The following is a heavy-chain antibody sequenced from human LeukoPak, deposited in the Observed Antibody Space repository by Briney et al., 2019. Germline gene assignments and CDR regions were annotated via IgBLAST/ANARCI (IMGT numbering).Heavy chain of an antibody. Sequence: SETLSLTCTVSGCSISSYYWSWIRQPPGKGLEWVGYIYYSGSTDYNPSLKSRVTITEDKSKNQFSLKLSSVTAADTAVYYCARHLSVDYDFWSGYSPGYFDLWGRGTLVTVSS. CDR1: GCSISSYY. D-gene: IGHD3-3*01. CDR2: IYYSGST. J-gene: IGHJ2*01. V-gene: IGHV4-59*08. CDR3: ARHLSVDYDFWSGYSPGYFDL.